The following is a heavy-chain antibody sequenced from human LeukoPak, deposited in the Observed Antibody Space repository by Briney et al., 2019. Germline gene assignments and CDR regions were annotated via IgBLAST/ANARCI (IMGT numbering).Heavy chain of an antibody. Sequence: ASVKVSCKASGYTFTGYYMHWVRQAPGQGLEWMGWINPNSGGTNYAQKFQGRVTMTRDTSISTAYMELSRLRPDDTAVYYCARDRGAAAGHYFDYWGQGTLVTVSS. V-gene: IGHV1-2*02. J-gene: IGHJ4*02. CDR3: ARDRGAAAGHYFDY. CDR1: GYTFTGYY. CDR2: INPNSGGT. D-gene: IGHD6-13*01.